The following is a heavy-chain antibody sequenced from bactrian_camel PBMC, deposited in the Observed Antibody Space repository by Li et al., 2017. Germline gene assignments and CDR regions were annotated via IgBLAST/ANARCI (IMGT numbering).Heavy chain of an antibody. Sequence: HVQLVESGGGSVQVGGSLRLSCVASRSSHDIHSGYCMGWVRQDPGKGLEWVSSITNGGSTYYADSVKGRFTISRDNAKNTLYLQLNSLKPEDTAVYTCAIVFRGCATVSGPADFPYWGQGTQVTVS. J-gene: IGHJ4*01. CDR2: ITNGGST. D-gene: IGHD1*01. CDR1: RSSHDIHSGYC. V-gene: IGHV3S1*01. CDR3: AIVFRGCATVSGPADFPY.